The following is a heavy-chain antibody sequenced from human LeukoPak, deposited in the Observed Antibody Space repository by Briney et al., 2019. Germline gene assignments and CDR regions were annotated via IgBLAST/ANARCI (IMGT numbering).Heavy chain of an antibody. Sequence: SETLSLTCTVSGHSISSGSYYWSCIRQPAGKGLEWIGRIYTSGSTNYNPSLKSRVTISVGTSKNQFSLKLSSVTAADTAVYYCARVFEDWGQGTLVTVSS. CDR3: ARVFED. V-gene: IGHV4-61*02. J-gene: IGHJ4*02. CDR1: GHSISSGSYY. CDR2: IYTSGST.